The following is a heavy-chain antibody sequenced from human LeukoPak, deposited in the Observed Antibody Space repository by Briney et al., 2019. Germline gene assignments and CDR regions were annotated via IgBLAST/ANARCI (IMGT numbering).Heavy chain of an antibody. CDR1: GGTFSSYA. V-gene: IGHV1-69*04. CDR3: ARGARSGYDSRFDY. CDR2: LIPIFGIA. D-gene: IGHD5-12*01. J-gene: IGHJ4*02. Sequence: SVKVSCKASGGTFSSYAISWVRQAPGQGLEWMGRLIPIFGIANYAQKFQGRVTITADKSTSTAYMELSSLRSEDTAVYYCARGARSGYDSRFDYWGQGTLVTVSS.